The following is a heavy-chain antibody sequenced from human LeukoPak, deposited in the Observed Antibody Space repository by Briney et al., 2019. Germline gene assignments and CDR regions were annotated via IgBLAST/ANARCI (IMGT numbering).Heavy chain of an antibody. V-gene: IGHV4-4*09. J-gene: IGHJ6*03. CDR3: ARTQHNDFWSGYSRYYYYYMDV. Sequence: SETLSLTCTVSGGSIRGYYWTWIRQPPGKGLEWIGYISTSGSTNYNPSLKSRVTITVDTSRNHSSLKLSSVTAADTAVFYCARTQHNDFWSGYSRYYYYYMDVWGKGTTVTVSS. CDR1: GGSIRGYY. CDR2: ISTSGST. D-gene: IGHD3-3*01.